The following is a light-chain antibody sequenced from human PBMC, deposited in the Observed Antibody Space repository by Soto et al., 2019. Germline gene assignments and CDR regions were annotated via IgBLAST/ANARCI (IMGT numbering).Light chain of an antibody. CDR1: QGVSSC. V-gene: IGKV1-5*03. Sequence: DIQMTQSPSTLSASVGARVTITCRASQGVSSCLAWYQQNPGKAPKDLIYKASSLESGVPSRFSGSGSGTEFTLTISSMQPDDVAAYYCQQNNSYSSWTFGQGTKVEIK. CDR3: QQNNSYSSWT. J-gene: IGKJ1*01. CDR2: KAS.